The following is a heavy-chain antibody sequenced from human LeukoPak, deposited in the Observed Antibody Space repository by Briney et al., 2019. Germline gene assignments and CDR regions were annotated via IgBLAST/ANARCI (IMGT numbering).Heavy chain of an antibody. D-gene: IGHD3-9*01. CDR2: RYYTGSI. CDR3: VRLGDYDNLTGYFDRYWYFDL. CDR1: GGSITNNDYR. Sequence: SETLSLTCTVSGGSITNNDYRWGWIRQPPGKGLEWIGSRYYTGSIYYNPSLKTRVSISVDSSENQFSLKVNSVTAADTAVYYCVRLGDYDNLTGYFDRYWYFDLWGRGTLVTVSS. J-gene: IGHJ2*01. V-gene: IGHV4-39*01.